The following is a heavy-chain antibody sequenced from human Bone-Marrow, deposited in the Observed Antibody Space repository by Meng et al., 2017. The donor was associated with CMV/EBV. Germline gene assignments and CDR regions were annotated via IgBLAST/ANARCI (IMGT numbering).Heavy chain of an antibody. J-gene: IGHJ6*02. CDR1: GYIFTKYG. CDR2: ISAYNGDT. Sequence: ASVKVSCKASGYIFTKYGVNWMRQAPGQGPEWMGWISAYNGDTMYAPKVQGRVTMTTDTSTSTAYMELRGLRSDDTAVYYCARLGDGRAYYYYYYGMDVWGQGTTVTVSS. CDR3: ARLGDGRAYYYYYYGMDV. D-gene: IGHD1-26*01. V-gene: IGHV1-18*01.